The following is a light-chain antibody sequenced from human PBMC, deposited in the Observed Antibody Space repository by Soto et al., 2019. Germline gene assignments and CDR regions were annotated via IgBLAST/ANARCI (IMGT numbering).Light chain of an antibody. CDR3: QTWNTGIPVV. Sequence: QAVVTQSPSASASLGASVKLTCTLSSGHSTYAIAWHQQQPEKGPRYLMKVNNDGSHSKGDGIPDRFSGSSSGAERYLTISSLQSEDEADYYCQTWNTGIPVVFGGGTKLTVL. CDR1: SGHSTYA. J-gene: IGLJ2*01. V-gene: IGLV4-69*01. CDR2: VNNDGSH.